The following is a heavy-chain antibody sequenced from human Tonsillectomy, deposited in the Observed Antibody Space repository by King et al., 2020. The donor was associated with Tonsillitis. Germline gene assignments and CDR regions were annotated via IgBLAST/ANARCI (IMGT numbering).Heavy chain of an antibody. V-gene: IGHV3-13*01. CDR1: GFTFNSYD. CDR2: IDTTGDT. J-gene: IGHJ4*02. D-gene: IGHD5-24*01. CDR3: ARGLMATPYFDY. Sequence: DVQLVEFGGGLVQPGGSLRLSCAASGFTFNSYDMHWVRQATGKGLEWVSAIDTTGDTYYPGSVKGRFTISRENAKNSLYLQMNSLRAGDTAVYYCARGLMATPYFDYRGQGTLVTVSS.